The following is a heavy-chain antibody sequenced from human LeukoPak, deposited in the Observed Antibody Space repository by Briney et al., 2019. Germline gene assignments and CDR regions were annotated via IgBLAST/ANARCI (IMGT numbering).Heavy chain of an antibody. Sequence: GGSLRLSCAASGFTFSSYGMHWVRQAPGKGLEWVAFIRYDGSNKYYADSVKARFTISRDNSKNTLYLQMNSLRAEDTAVYYCAAYYYGSGSYYASDGVYWGQGTLVTVSS. V-gene: IGHV3-30*02. J-gene: IGHJ4*02. D-gene: IGHD3-10*01. CDR2: IRYDGSNK. CDR1: GFTFSSYG. CDR3: AAYYYGSGSYYASDGVY.